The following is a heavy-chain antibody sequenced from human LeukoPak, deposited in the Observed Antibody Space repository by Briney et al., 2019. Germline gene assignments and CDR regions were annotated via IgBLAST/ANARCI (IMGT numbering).Heavy chain of an antibody. CDR3: ARFIAAPYYFDY. J-gene: IGHJ4*02. V-gene: IGHV3-21*01. D-gene: IGHD6-13*01. CDR1: GFTFSNYW. CDR2: ISSSRSYI. Sequence: GGSLRLSCVASGFTFSNYWMSWVRQAPGKGLEWVSFISSSRSYIYYADSVKGRFTISRDNAKNSLYLQMNSLRAEDTAVYYCARFIAAPYYFDYWGRGTLVTVSS.